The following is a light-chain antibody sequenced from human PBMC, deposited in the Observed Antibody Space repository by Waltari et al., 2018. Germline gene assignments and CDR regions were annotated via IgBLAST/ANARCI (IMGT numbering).Light chain of an antibody. CDR3: CSFTSRSTWV. J-gene: IGLJ3*02. CDR1: SSDVGCYNY. CDR2: DVS. Sequence: QSALTQPASVSGSLGQSITISCTGTSSDVGCYNYVSWYQQHPGKDPKLLIFDVSNRPSGVATRLSGSKSGNTASLTISGLQAEDESDYYCCSFTSRSTWVFGGGTKLTVL. V-gene: IGLV2-14*01.